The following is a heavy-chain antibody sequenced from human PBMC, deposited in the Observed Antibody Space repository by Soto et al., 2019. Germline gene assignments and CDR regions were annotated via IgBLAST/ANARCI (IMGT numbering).Heavy chain of an antibody. V-gene: IGHV3-23*01. CDR3: AKNQGSSWYEIDY. Sequence: EVQLLESGGGLVQPGGSLRLSCAASGFTFSNYAVTWVRQAPGKGLEWVSTISGSGGSTYYADYVKGRFTISRDNSKNTLYLQMNRLRAEDTAVYYCAKNQGSSWYEIDYWGQGTLVTVSS. J-gene: IGHJ4*02. CDR2: ISGSGGST. CDR1: GFTFSNYA. D-gene: IGHD6-13*01.